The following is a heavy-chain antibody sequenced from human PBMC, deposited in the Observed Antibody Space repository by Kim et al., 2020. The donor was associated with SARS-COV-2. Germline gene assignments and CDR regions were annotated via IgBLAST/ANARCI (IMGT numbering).Heavy chain of an antibody. V-gene: IGHV6-1*01. CDR2: TYYRSKWYN. D-gene: IGHD6-13*01. Sequence: SQTLSLTCVISGDSVSSNSAAWNWIRQSPSRGLEWLGRTYYRSKWYNDYAVSVKSRITINPDTSKNQFSLQLNSVTPEETAIYYCTRHGSSWRDNNYAMDVWGQGTTVSVSS. CDR1: GDSVSSNSAA. J-gene: IGHJ6*02. CDR3: TRHGSSWRDNNYAMDV.